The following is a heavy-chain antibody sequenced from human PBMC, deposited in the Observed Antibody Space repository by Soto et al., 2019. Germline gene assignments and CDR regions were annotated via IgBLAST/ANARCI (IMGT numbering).Heavy chain of an antibody. J-gene: IGHJ6*03. CDR3: AKDLIPVGGAHYMDV. CDR1: GFTFDDYA. CDR2: ISWNSGSI. D-gene: IGHD3-16*01. Sequence: EVQLVESGGGLVQPGRSLRLSCAASGFTFDDYAMHWVRQAPGKGLEWVSGISWNSGSIGYADSVKGRFTISRDNAKNSLYLQMNSLRAADTALYYCAKDLIPVGGAHYMDVWGKGTTVTVSS. V-gene: IGHV3-9*01.